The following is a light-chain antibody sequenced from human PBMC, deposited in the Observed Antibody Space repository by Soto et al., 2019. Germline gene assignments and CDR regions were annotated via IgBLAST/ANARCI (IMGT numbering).Light chain of an antibody. J-gene: IGKJ2*02. CDR2: EVS. CDR1: QSLLHSDGKTY. Sequence: DLVLPQTPLSLSVTPGQPASISCKSSQSLLHSDGKTYLYWYLQKQGQPPQLLIYEVSNRFSGVPDRFSGSESGTDFTLKISRVETDVVVVYYSKQSIQLPCTFGQVTNVDSK. V-gene: IGKV2D-29*01. CDR3: KQSIQLPCT.